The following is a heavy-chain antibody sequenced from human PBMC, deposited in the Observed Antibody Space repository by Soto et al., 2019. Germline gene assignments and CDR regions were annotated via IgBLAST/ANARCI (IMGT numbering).Heavy chain of an antibody. D-gene: IGHD2-15*01. CDR2: IYYSGAT. J-gene: IGHJ4*02. Sequence: SETLSLTCTVSGGSISSGGFSWSWIRQLPGKGLEWIGCIYYSGATSYNPSLKGRITMSLDMSKNEFSLKLNSVTAADTAVYYCARGVLYWGQGTLVTVSS. CDR3: ARGVLY. V-gene: IGHV4-31*03. CDR1: GGSISSGGFS.